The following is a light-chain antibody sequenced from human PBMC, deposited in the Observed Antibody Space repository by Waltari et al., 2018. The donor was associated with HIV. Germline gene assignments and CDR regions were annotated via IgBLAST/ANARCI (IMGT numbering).Light chain of an antibody. J-gene: IGLJ2*01. CDR1: KLGDKY. CDR3: QAWDSSTVV. Sequence: SYELTQPPSVSVSPGQTASITCSGDKLGDKYACWYQQKPGQSPVLVIFQDIKRPSGITERVSGSNAGNTATLTISGTQAMDEADYYCQAWDSSTVVFGGGTKLTVL. V-gene: IGLV3-1*01. CDR2: QDI.